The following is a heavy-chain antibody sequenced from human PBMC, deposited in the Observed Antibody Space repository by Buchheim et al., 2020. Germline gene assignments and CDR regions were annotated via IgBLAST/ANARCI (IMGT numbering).Heavy chain of an antibody. J-gene: IGHJ6*02. CDR1: GFTFSSFE. Sequence: EVQLVESGGGLVLPGGSLRLSCAVAGFTFSSFEMNWVRQAPGKGLEWVAYISSSGSTKYYADSVKGRFTISRDNAENSMYLQMNSLRVEDTAAYYCAILKGRTGTGYGMDVWGQGTT. V-gene: IGHV3-48*03. D-gene: IGHD1-1*01. CDR3: AILKGRTGTGYGMDV. CDR2: ISSSGSTK.